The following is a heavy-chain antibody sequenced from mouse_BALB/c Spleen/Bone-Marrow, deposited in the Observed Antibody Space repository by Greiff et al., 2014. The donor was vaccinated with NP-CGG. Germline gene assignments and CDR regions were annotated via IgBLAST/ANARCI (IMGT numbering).Heavy chain of an antibody. V-gene: IGHV2-9*02. CDR2: IWAGGST. CDR1: GFSLTSYG. D-gene: IGHD2-3*01. Sequence: VQLVESGPGLVAPSQSLSITCTVSGFSLTSYGVHWVRQPPGKGLEWLGVIWAGGSTNYNSALMSRLSISKDNSKSQVFLKMNSLQNDDTAVYYCARVYLWYFDVWGAGTTVTVSS. J-gene: IGHJ1*01. CDR3: ARVYLWYFDV.